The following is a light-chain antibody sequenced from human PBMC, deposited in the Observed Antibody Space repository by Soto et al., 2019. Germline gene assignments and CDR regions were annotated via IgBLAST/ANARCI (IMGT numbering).Light chain of an antibody. J-gene: IGKJ1*01. CDR1: QSVLYTSNNENY. Sequence: IVMTQSPDSLAVSLGERATINCKSSQSVLYTSNNENYLAWYQQKPGQPPKLLIYWASTRESGVPDRFSGSGSETDFTLTISSLQAEDVAVYYCQQYFSTPWTFGQGTKVDIK. V-gene: IGKV4-1*01. CDR3: QQYFSTPWT. CDR2: WAS.